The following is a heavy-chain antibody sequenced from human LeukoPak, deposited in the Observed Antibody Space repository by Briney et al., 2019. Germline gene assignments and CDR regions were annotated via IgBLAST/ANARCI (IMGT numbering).Heavy chain of an antibody. Sequence: ASVKVSCKASGYTFTGYYMHWVRQAPGQGLEWMGWINPNSGGTNYAQKFQGRVTMTRDMSTSTVYMELSSLRSEDTAVYYCAREDNYSNYPGTGKDYWGQGTLVTVSS. V-gene: IGHV1-2*02. D-gene: IGHD4-11*01. CDR1: GYTFTGYY. CDR2: INPNSGGT. J-gene: IGHJ4*02. CDR3: AREDNYSNYPGTGKDY.